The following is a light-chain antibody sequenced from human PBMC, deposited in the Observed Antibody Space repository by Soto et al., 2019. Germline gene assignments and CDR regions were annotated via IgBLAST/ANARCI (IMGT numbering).Light chain of an antibody. V-gene: IGKV1-39*01. J-gene: IGKJ1*01. CDR3: QQSYSSSWT. CDR2: AAS. Sequence: DIQMTQSPSSLSASVGDRVTITCRASQRISNYLNWYQQKPGKAPKVLIYAASSLQSGVPSRFSGSGSGTDFTLTISSLQREDFAIYFCQQSYSSSWTFGQGTKVEI. CDR1: QRISNY.